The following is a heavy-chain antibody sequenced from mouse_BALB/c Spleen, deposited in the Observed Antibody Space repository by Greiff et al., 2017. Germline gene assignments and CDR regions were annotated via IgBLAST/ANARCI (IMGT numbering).Heavy chain of an antibody. Sequence: EVKLVESGGGLVQPGGSRKLSCAASGFTFSRFGMQWVRQAPEKGLEWVAYISSGRNTIYYADTVKGRFTISRDKPKNTLFLQMTSLRSEDTAMYYCARSIEGAMDYWGQGTSVTVS. J-gene: IGHJ4*01. CDR3: ARSIEGAMDY. CDR1: GFTFSRFG. V-gene: IGHV5-17*02. CDR2: ISSGRNTI.